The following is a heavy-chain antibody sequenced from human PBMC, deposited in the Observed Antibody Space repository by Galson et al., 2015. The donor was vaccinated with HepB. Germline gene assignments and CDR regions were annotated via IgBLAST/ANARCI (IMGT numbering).Heavy chain of an antibody. D-gene: IGHD4-17*01. V-gene: IGHV3-48*01. Sequence: SLRLSCAASGFTFSSYSMNWVRQAPGKGLEWVSYISSSSSTIYYADSVKGRFTISRDNAKNSLYLQMNSPRAEDTAVYYCARLRDYDAFDIWGQGTMVTVSS. CDR3: ARLRDYDAFDI. CDR2: ISSSSSTI. J-gene: IGHJ3*02. CDR1: GFTFSSYS.